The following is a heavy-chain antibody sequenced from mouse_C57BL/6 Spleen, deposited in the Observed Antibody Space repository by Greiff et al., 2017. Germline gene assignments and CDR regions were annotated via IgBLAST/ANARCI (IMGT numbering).Heavy chain of an antibody. J-gene: IGHJ2*01. CDR3: ARSATYSSGYSDY. D-gene: IGHD3-2*02. V-gene: IGHV1-69*01. CDR1: GYTFTSYW. CDR2: IDPSDSYT. Sequence: QVQLQQPGAELVMPGASVKLSCKASGYTFTSYWMHWVKQRPGQGLEWIGEIDPSDSYTNYNQKFKGKSTLTVDKSSSTAYMQLSSLTSEDSAVYYCARSATYSSGYSDYWGQGTTLTVSS.